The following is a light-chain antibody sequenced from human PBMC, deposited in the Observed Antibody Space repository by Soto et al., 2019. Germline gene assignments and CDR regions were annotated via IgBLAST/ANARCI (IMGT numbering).Light chain of an antibody. CDR3: SSYTSSSTVV. Sequence: QSALTQPASVSGSPGQSITISFTGTSSDFGGYNYVSWYQQHPGKAPKLMIYDVSNRPSGVSNRFSGSKSGNTASLTISGLQAEDEADYYCSSYTSSSTVVFGGGTKVTVL. V-gene: IGLV2-14*01. CDR2: DVS. J-gene: IGLJ2*01. CDR1: SSDFGGYNY.